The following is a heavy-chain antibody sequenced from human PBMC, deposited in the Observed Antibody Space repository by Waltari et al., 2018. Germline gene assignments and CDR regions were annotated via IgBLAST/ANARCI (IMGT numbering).Heavy chain of an antibody. V-gene: IGHV4-59*01. CDR2: IYSSGST. J-gene: IGHJ5*02. CDR1: GGSISSYY. Sequence: QVQLQESGPGLVKPSETLSLTCTVSGGSISSYYWSWIRQPPGQGLEWIGYIYSSGSTNYNPSLRSHVTISVDTSTNSCSLKLSSVTAADTAVYYCARVLPAASLWFDPWGQGTLVTVSS. D-gene: IGHD2-2*01. CDR3: ARVLPAASLWFDP.